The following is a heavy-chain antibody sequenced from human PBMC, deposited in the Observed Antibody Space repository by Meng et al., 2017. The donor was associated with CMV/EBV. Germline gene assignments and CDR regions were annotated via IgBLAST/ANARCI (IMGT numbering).Heavy chain of an antibody. CDR3: ASFGGSSWDDSGWMNAFDI. CDR1: GGTFSSYA. D-gene: IGHD6-13*01. CDR2: IIPIFGTA. V-gene: IGHV1-69*05. J-gene: IGHJ3*02. Sequence: SVKVSCKVSGGTFSSYAISWVRQAPGQGLEWMGGIIPIFGTANYAQKFQGRVTITTDESTSTAYMELSSLRSEDTAVYYCASFGGSSWDDSGWMNAFDIWGQGTMVTVSS.